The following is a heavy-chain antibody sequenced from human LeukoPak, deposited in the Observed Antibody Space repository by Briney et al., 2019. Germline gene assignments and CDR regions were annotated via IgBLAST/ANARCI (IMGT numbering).Heavy chain of an antibody. J-gene: IGHJ4*02. CDR1: GYSISSGYY. CDR2: VYYSGTT. CDR3: ARVTILTGYAIDY. Sequence: PSETLSLTCTVSGYSISSGYYWGWIRQPPGKGLEWIGKVYYSGTTYYNPALKSRVTISVDTSKNHFSLKLSSVTAADTAVYYCARVTILTGYAIDYWGQGTLVTVSS. V-gene: IGHV4-38-2*02. D-gene: IGHD3-9*01.